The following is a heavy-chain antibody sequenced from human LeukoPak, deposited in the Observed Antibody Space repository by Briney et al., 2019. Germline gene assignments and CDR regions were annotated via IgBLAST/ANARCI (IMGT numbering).Heavy chain of an antibody. J-gene: IGHJ2*01. D-gene: IGHD2-8*02. V-gene: IGHV4-31*03. CDR3: ARDFRGTGVYWYFDL. CDR2: IYYSGST. Sequence: SETLSLTCTVSGGSISSGGYYWSWIRQHPGKGLEWIRYIYYSGSTYYNPSLKSRVTISVDTSKNQFSLKLSSVTAADTAVYYCARDFRGTGVYWYFDLWGRGTLVTVSS. CDR1: GGSISSGGYY.